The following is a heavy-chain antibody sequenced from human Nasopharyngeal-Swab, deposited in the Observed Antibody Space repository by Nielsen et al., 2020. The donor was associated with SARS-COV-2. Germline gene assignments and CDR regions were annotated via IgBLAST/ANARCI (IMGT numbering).Heavy chain of an antibody. Sequence: GGSLRLSCAASGFTFSSYWMHWVRQAPGKGLVWVSRINSDGSRTGYADSVKGRFTISRDNAKNTPYLRMNSLRAEDTAVYYCARDGLDYDFWSAYFMDVWGQGTTVTVSS. CDR1: GFTFSSYW. V-gene: IGHV3-74*01. CDR2: INSDGSRT. D-gene: IGHD3-3*01. CDR3: ARDGLDYDFWSAYFMDV. J-gene: IGHJ6*02.